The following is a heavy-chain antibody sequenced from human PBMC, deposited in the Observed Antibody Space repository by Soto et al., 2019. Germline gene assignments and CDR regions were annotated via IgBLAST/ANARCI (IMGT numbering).Heavy chain of an antibody. Sequence: PSETLSLTCTVSGGSISSYYWSWIRQPPGKGLEWIGYIYYSGSTNYNPSLKSRVTISVDTSKNQFSLKLSSVTAADTAVYYCARLDSSGWRNFDYWGQGTLVTVSS. CDR2: IYYSGST. J-gene: IGHJ4*02. V-gene: IGHV4-59*01. D-gene: IGHD6-19*01. CDR3: ARLDSSGWRNFDY. CDR1: GGSISSYY.